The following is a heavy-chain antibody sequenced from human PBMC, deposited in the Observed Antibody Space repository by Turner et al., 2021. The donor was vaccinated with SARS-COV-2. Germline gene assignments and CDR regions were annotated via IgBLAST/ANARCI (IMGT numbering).Heavy chain of an antibody. Sequence: QVQLVESGGGVVQPGRSLRLSCAASGLTFSSYGIHWVRQAPGKGLGWVEIIWYDVSNKYYADSVKGRFTISRDNSKNTLYLQMNSLRAEDTAVYYCAREHPPSSWQTYYFDFWGQGTLVTVSS. CDR3: AREHPPSSWQTYYFDF. D-gene: IGHD6-13*01. V-gene: IGHV3-33*01. J-gene: IGHJ4*02. CDR2: IWYDVSNK. CDR1: GLTFSSYG.